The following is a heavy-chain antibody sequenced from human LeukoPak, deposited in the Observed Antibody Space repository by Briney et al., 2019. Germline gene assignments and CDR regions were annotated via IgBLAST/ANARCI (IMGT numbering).Heavy chain of an antibody. D-gene: IGHD3-9*01. CDR3: ARDPLRRYDY. V-gene: IGHV3-7*05. CDR1: RFSFTDYW. J-gene: IGHJ4*02. Sequence: GRSLRLSCAASRFSFTDYWMSWVRQAPGKGLEWVATIKEDGSEKYYVDSVKGRFTISRDNAKNSLYLQMNSLRGEDTAVYYCARDPLRRYDYWGQGTLVTVSS. CDR2: IKEDGSEK.